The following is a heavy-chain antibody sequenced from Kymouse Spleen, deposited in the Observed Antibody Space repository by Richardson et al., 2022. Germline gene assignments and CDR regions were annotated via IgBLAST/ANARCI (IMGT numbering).Heavy chain of an antibody. V-gene: IGHV3-13*01. CDR1: GFTFSSYD. J-gene: IGHJ3*02. CDR3: ARSTTGTDAFDI. CDR2: IGTAGDT. D-gene: IGHD1-1*01. Sequence: EVQLVESGGGLVQPGGSLRLSCAASGFTFSSYDMHWVRQATGKGLEWVSAIGTAGDTYYPGSVKGRFTISRENAKNSLYLQMNSLRAGDTAVYYCARSTTGTDAFDIWGQGTMVTVSS.